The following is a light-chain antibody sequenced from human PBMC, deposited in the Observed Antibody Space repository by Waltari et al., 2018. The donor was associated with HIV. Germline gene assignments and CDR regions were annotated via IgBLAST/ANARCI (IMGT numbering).Light chain of an antibody. V-gene: IGLV2-23*02. J-gene: IGLJ1*01. CDR3: CSCPRSGIRYV. Sequence: QSALTPPASVSGSPGQSITISCTGTSSNVGSDDLVSWSQPHPGEAPKPIIYEVTKRPSGVSNRFSGSKSGNTASLTISGLQAEDEADYYCCSCPRSGIRYVFGTGTKVTVL. CDR1: SSNVGSDDL. CDR2: EVT.